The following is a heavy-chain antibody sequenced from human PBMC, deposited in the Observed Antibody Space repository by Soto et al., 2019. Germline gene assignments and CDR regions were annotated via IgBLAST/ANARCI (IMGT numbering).Heavy chain of an antibody. Sequence: EVQLVESGGDLVKPGGSLRLSCAASGFTFSSYSMNWVRQAPGKGLEWVSSISSSSSYIYYADSVKGRFTISRDNAKNSLYLQMNSLRAEDTAVYYCARDQATAMVTGWFDPWGQGTLVTVSS. CDR3: ARDQATAMVTGWFDP. J-gene: IGHJ5*02. CDR2: ISSSSSYI. CDR1: GFTFSSYS. D-gene: IGHD5-18*01. V-gene: IGHV3-21*01.